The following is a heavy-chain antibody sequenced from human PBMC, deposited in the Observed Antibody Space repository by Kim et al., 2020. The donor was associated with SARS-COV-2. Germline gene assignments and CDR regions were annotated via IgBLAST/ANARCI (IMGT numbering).Heavy chain of an antibody. CDR1: GFTFSDYY. Sequence: GGSLRLSCAASGFTFSDYYMSWIRQAPGKGLEWVSYISSSSSYTNYADSVKGRFTISRDNAKNSLYLQMNSLRAEDTAVYYCARGPYGSADAFDIWGQGTMVTVSS. V-gene: IGHV3-11*05. CDR3: ARGPYGSADAFDI. CDR2: ISSSSSYT. D-gene: IGHD3-10*01. J-gene: IGHJ3*02.